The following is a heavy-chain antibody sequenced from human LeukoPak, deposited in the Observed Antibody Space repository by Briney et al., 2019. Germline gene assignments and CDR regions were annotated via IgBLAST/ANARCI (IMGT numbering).Heavy chain of an antibody. CDR3: ASGWLVRTGRYYYYYMDV. Sequence: ASVKVSCKASGYTFTSYDINWVRQATGQGLEWMGWVNPNSGNTGYAQKFQGRVTMTRNTSISTAYMELSSLRSEDTAVYYCASGWLVRTGRYYYYYMDVWGKGTTVTVSS. V-gene: IGHV1-8*01. D-gene: IGHD6-19*01. J-gene: IGHJ6*03. CDR2: VNPNSGNT. CDR1: GYTFTSYD.